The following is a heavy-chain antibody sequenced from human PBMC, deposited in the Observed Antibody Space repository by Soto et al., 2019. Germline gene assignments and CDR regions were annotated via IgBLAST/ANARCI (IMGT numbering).Heavy chain of an antibody. CDR2: ISSSSSTI. V-gene: IGHV3-48*02. CDR1: GFTFSSYS. CDR3: ARRGNEVDY. D-gene: IGHD1-1*01. Sequence: EVQLVESGGGLVQPGGSLRLSCAASGFTFSSYSMNWVRQAPGKGLEWVSYISSSSSTIYYADSVKGRFTISRDNAKNSRYLQMNSLRDEDTAVYYCARRGNEVDYWGQGTLVTVSS. J-gene: IGHJ4*02.